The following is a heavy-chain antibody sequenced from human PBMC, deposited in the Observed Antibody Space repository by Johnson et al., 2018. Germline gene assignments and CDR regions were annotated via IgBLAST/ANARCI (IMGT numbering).Heavy chain of an antibody. J-gene: IGHJ3*02. Sequence: VQLVESGGGLVQPGGSLRLSCAASGFSFSILRMSWVRQAPGKGLEWVADIKQDGVEQYFVDSIKGRFTIPRDNAKNALYLQMNSLTTEDTAVYYCASGYYDSSGYPPPEAFDIWGQGTMVTVSS. CDR3: ASGYYDSSGYPPPEAFDI. D-gene: IGHD3-22*01. CDR1: GFSFSILR. V-gene: IGHV3-7*03. CDR2: IKQDGVEQ.